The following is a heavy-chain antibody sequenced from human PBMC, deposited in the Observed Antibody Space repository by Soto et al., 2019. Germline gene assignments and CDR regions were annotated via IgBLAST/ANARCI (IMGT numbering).Heavy chain of an antibody. J-gene: IGHJ4*02. CDR3: ASATPYYGISGYLEV. CDR2: INLNSGGT. CDR1: GHYFSGYY. Sequence: QVQLVQSGAEVKKTGASVKVSCEAPGHYFSGYYMYWVRQAPGHGLEWMGWINLNSGGTNYAQKFQGRVTMTRDTSITTGYMDLRGLTSDDTAVYYCASATPYYGISGYLEVWGLGTLVTVSS. V-gene: IGHV1-2*02. D-gene: IGHD3-22*01.